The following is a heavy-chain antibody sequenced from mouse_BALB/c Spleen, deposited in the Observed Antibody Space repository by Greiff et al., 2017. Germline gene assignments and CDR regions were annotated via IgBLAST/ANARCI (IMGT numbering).Heavy chain of an antibody. V-gene: IGHV5-4*02. CDR3: ARDYGSSYRYYAMDY. Sequence: DVMLVESGGGLVKPGGSLKLSCAASGFTFSDYYMYWVRQTPEKRLEWVATISDGGSYTYYPDSVKGRFTISRDNAKNNLYLQMSSLKSEDTAMYYCARDYGSSYRYYAMDYWGQGTSVTVSS. CDR1: GFTFSDYY. J-gene: IGHJ4*01. CDR2: ISDGGSYT. D-gene: IGHD1-1*01.